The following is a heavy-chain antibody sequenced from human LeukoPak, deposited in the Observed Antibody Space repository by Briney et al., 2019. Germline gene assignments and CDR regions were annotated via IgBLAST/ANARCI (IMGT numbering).Heavy chain of an antibody. CDR1: GYTFTNYY. D-gene: IGHD6-19*01. Sequence: ASVKVSCKASGYTFTNYYMHWVRQAPGQGLEWMGIINPSGGSTSYAQKFQGRVTMTRDMSTSTVYMELSSLRSEDTAVYYCARSGGWSHFDYWGQGTLVTVSS. CDR2: INPSGGST. V-gene: IGHV1-46*01. J-gene: IGHJ4*02. CDR3: ARSGGWSHFDY.